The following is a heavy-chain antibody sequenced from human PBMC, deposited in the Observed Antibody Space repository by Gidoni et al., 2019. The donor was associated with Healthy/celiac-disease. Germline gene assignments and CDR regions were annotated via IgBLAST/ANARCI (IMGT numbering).Heavy chain of an antibody. J-gene: IGHJ6*02. CDR2: ISSSGSTI. CDR1: GFTFSRSE. Sequence: EVQLVESGGGLVQPGGSLRLSCAASGFTFSRSEMNWVRQAPGKGLEWVSYISSSGSTIYYADSVKGRFTISRDNAKNSLYLQMNSLRAEDTAVYYCARDDDGSGSYYKTGYYYYGMDVWGQGTTVTVSS. CDR3: ARDDDGSGSYYKTGYYYYGMDV. D-gene: IGHD3-10*01. V-gene: IGHV3-48*03.